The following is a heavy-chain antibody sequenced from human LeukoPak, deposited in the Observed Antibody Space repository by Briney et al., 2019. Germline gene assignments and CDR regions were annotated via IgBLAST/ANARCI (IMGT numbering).Heavy chain of an antibody. V-gene: IGHV4-59*01. CDR3: ARVLRYYGSGSPIYNWFDP. Sequence: SETLSLTCNVSGGSISSYYWSWIRQPPGKGLEWIGYIYYSGSTNYNPSLKSRVTISVDTSKNQLSLKLSSVTAADTAVYYCARVLRYYGSGSPIYNWFDPWGQGTLVTVSS. J-gene: IGHJ5*02. CDR1: GGSISSYY. CDR2: IYYSGST. D-gene: IGHD3-10*01.